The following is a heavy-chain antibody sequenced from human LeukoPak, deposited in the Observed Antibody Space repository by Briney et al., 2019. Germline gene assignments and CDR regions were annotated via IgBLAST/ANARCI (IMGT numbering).Heavy chain of an antibody. V-gene: IGHV3-23*01. J-gene: IGHJ4*02. CDR1: GFTSTNTW. CDR3: ARGGPLIDC. Sequence: GGSLRLSCAASGFTSTNTWMTWVRQAPGKGRTWVSAISGSGGSTYYADSVKGRFTISRDNAKNSLSLQMNSLRAEDTAVYFCARGGPLIDCWGQGTLVTVSS. CDR2: ISGSGGST.